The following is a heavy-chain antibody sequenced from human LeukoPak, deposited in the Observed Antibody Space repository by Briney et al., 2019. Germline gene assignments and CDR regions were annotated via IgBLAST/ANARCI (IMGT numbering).Heavy chain of an antibody. D-gene: IGHD6-13*01. Sequence: SETLSLTCTVSGGSISSSSYYWGWIRQPPGKGLEWIGSIYYSGSTYYNPSLKSRVTISVDTSKNQFSLKLSSVTAADTAVYYCARAELPAYSSFDYWGQGTLVTVSS. CDR3: ARAELPAYSSFDY. J-gene: IGHJ4*02. CDR2: IYYSGST. CDR1: GGSISSSSYY. V-gene: IGHV4-39*07.